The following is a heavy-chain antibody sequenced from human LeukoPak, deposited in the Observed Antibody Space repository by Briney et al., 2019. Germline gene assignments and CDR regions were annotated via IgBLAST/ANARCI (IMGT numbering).Heavy chain of an antibody. J-gene: IGHJ5*02. CDR1: GFTFGSYW. CDR2: IKQDGREK. Sequence: QPGGSLRLSCAASGFTFGSYWMSWVRQAPGKGLEWVANIKQDGREKNYVDSVKGRFTISRDNAKNSLYLQMNSLRAEDAAVYDCGKGFGEVSWGQGALVTVSS. CDR3: GKGFGEVS. V-gene: IGHV3-7*04. D-gene: IGHD3-10*01.